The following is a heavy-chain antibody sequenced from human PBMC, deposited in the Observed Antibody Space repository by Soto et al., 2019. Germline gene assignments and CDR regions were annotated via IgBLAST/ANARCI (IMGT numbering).Heavy chain of an antibody. V-gene: IGHV4-59*01. CDR2: IYYSGST. CDR1: GGSISSYY. D-gene: IGHD3-9*01. J-gene: IGHJ5*02. CDR3: VRDALSGYLVS. Sequence: PSETLSLTCTVSGGSISSYYWSWIRQPPGKGLEWIGYIYYSGSTNYNPSLKSRVTISVDTSKNQFSLKLSSVTAADTAVYYCVRDALSGYLVSWGQGTLVTVSS.